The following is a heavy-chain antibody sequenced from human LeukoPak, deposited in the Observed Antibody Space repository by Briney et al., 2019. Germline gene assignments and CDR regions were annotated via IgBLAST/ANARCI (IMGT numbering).Heavy chain of an antibody. CDR3: AKDRGYSSSWIDY. D-gene: IGHD6-13*01. J-gene: IGHJ4*02. CDR2: ISWNSGSI. Sequence: GGSLRLSCAASGFTFDDYAMHWVRQAPGKSLEWVSGISWNSGSIGYADSVKGRFTISRDNAKNSLYLQMNSLRAEDTALYYCAKDRGYSSSWIDYWGQRTLVTVSS. CDR1: GFTFDDYA. V-gene: IGHV3-9*01.